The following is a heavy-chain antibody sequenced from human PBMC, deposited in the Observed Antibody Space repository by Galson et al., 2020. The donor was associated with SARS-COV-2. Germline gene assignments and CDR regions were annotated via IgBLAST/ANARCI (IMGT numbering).Heavy chain of an antibody. CDR2: XVXXXXKT. CDR1: GFTFXSSA. CDR3: AAFVARPVY. J-gene: IGHJ4*02. Sequence: SVKVSCKTSGFTFXSSAVQXVXXXXXQRLEWIGWXVXXXXKTNYAHNFQERVTITRDMSTSTAYMELSSLRYEDTAVYYCAAFVARPVYWGQGTLVTVSS. V-gene: IGHV1-58*01. D-gene: IGHD6-6*01.